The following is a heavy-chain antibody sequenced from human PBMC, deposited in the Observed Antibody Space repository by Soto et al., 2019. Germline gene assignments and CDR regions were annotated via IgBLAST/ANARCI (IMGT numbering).Heavy chain of an antibody. D-gene: IGHD4-17*01. V-gene: IGHV1-69*04. CDR2: INPNIGIA. J-gene: IGHJ4*02. Sequence: ASVQVSCKASGYTFTSYDINWVRQATGQGLEWMGRINPNIGIADYAQKFQGRVTITADKSTSTAYMELSSLRSEDTAVYYCARDLFYGDYSDYWGQGTLVTVSS. CDR3: ARDLFYGDYSDY. CDR1: GYTFTSYD.